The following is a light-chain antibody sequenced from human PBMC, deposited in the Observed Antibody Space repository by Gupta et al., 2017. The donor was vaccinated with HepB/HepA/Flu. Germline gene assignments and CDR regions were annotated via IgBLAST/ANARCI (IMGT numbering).Light chain of an antibody. CDR1: SSNIGNDN. J-gene: IGLJ1*01. Sequence: QPVLTQPPSSSGTRGPGVPIPHSGSSSNIGNDNAYWYQQLPGTAPKLLIYNDNKRPSGVPDRFSGSKSGTTDSLAISGRRSEEEADYYCVGWDDRLSGYVFGAGTKVTVL. CDR2: NDN. CDR3: VGWDDRLSGYV. V-gene: IGLV1-47*02.